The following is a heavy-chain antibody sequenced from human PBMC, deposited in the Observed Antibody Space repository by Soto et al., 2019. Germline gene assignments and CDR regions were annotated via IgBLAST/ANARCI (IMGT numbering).Heavy chain of an antibody. CDR3: ARGVVHREYYYYYYMDV. D-gene: IGHD3-10*01. J-gene: IGHJ6*03. CDR2: ISAYNGNT. Sequence: ASVKVSCKASGYTFTSYGISWVRQAPGQGLEWMGWISAYNGNTNYAQKLQGRVTMTTDTSTSTAYMELRSLRSDDTAVYYCARGVVHREYYYYYYMDVWGKGTTVTVSS. CDR1: GYTFTSYG. V-gene: IGHV1-18*01.